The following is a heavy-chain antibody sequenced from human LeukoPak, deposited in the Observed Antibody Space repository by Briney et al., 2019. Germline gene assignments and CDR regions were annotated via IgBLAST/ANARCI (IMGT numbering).Heavy chain of an antibody. D-gene: IGHD3-10*01. V-gene: IGHV5-51*01. CDR1: GYSFTSYW. CDR2: IYPGDSDT. J-gene: IGHJ4*02. Sequence: GESLKISCKGSGYSFTSYWIGWVRQMPGKGLEWMGIIYPGDSDTRYSPSFQGQVTISADKSISTAYLQWSSLKASDTAMYYCARLYRGVRGVTTRGPFDYWGQGTLVTVSS. CDR3: ARLYRGVRGVTTRGPFDY.